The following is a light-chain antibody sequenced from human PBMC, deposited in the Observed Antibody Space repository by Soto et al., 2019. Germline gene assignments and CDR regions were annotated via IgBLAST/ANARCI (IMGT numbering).Light chain of an antibody. CDR3: QSYDSSLSGVV. CDR2: ANS. J-gene: IGLJ2*01. Sequence: QSVLTQPPSVSWAPGQRVTISCTGSSFNIGAGYDVHWYQQLPGTAPKFLIYANSNRPSGVPDRFSGSKSGTSASLAITGLQAEDEADYYCQSYDSSLSGVVFGGGTKLTVL. V-gene: IGLV1-40*01. CDR1: SFNIGAGYD.